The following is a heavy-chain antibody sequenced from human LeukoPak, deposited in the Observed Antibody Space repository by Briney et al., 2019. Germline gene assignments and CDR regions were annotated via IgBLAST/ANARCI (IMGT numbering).Heavy chain of an antibody. D-gene: IGHD6-19*01. CDR3: ARDIYSSGYYADY. V-gene: IGHV3-23*01. CDR2: YTGSGGRT. CDR1: GFSFSTYA. J-gene: IGHJ4*02. Sequence: PGGSLRLSCAASGFSFSTYAMSWVRQAPGKGLEWVSGYTGSGGRTFYADSVKGRFTISKDNSRNTLYLQMNSLTADDTAVYYRARDIYSSGYYADYWGQGTPVTVSS.